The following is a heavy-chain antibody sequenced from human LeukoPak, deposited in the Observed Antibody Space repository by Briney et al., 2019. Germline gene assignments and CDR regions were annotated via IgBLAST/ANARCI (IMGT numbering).Heavy chain of an antibody. V-gene: IGHV3-23*01. D-gene: IGHD3-10*01. CDR3: AKRGVVIRVILVGFHKEAYYFDS. J-gene: IGHJ4*02. CDR1: GITLSNYG. CDR2: LSGSGGGT. Sequence: GGSLRLSCAVSGITLSNYGMSWVSQAPGKGLEWVAGLSGSGGGTNYADSVKGRFTISRDNAKNTLYLQMNSLRAEDTAVYFCAKRGVVIRVILVGFHKEAYYFDSWGQGALVTVSS.